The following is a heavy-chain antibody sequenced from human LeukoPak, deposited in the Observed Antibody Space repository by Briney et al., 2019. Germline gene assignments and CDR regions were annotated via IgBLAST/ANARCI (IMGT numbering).Heavy chain of an antibody. CDR2: INPNSGGT. J-gene: IGHJ4*02. V-gene: IGHV1-2*02. D-gene: IGHD5-24*01. CDR1: GYTFTGYY. CDR3: ATGRWPQLPGY. Sequence: GASVKVSCKASGYTFTGYYVHWVRQGTGQGLAGMGWINPNSGGTNAAQKFQGRVTMTRDTSISTAYMELSRLTSDDTAVYYCATGRWPQLPGYWGQGTLVTVSS.